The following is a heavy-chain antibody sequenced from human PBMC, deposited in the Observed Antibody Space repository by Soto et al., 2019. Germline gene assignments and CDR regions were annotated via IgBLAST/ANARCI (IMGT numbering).Heavy chain of an antibody. V-gene: IGHV3-30*03. D-gene: IGHD6-19*01. CDR1: GFSFSSYG. CDR2: ISYDGGNK. Sequence: GSLRLSCAASGFSFSSYGMQWVRQAPGKGLEWVAVISYDGGNKYYADSVKDRFTISRDNSKKTLYLQMNSLRADDTAVYYCVAGQYFFDYCGQGTLVTVSS. J-gene: IGHJ4*02. CDR3: VAGQYFFDY.